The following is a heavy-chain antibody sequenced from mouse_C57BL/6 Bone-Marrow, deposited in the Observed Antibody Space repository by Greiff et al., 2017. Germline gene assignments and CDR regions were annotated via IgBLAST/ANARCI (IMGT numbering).Heavy chain of an antibody. D-gene: IGHD1-2*01. V-gene: IGHV1-74*01. CDR2: IHPSDSDT. J-gene: IGHJ3*01. CDR1: GYTFTSYW. Sequence: QAQLQQPGAELVKPGASVKVSCKASGYTFTSYWMHWVKQRPGQGLEWIGRIHPSDSDTNYNQKFKGKATLTVDKSSSTAYMQLSSLTSEDSAVYYCAIGATALSPWFAYWGQGTLVTVSA. CDR3: AIGATALSPWFAY.